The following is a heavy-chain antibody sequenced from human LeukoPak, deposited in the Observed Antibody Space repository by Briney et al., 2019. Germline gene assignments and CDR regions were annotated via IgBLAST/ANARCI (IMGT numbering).Heavy chain of an antibody. J-gene: IGHJ4*02. D-gene: IGHD6-19*01. V-gene: IGHV4-4*07. CDR1: GGSFSIYY. Sequence: SETLSLTCTVSGGSFSIYYWSWIRQPAGKGLEWIGRIYTSGNTYYNPSLKSRVTMSVDASKNQFSLNLSSVTAADTAVYYCARVFSVAGTFDYWGQGTLVTVSS. CDR2: IYTSGNT. CDR3: ARVFSVAGTFDY.